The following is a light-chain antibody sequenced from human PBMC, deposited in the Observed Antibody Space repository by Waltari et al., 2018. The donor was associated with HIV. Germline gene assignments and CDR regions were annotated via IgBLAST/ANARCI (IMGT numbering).Light chain of an antibody. CDR2: DDS. V-gene: IGLV3-21*01. CDR3: QVWDSSPDNWV. Sequence: SYFLTQPPSVSVAPGTTARITCGGYDIGSKSVHWYQPKSGRAPVLAIYDDSDRPSGVPGRFSGSNSINTATLTLSRVEAGDEADYFCQVWDSSPDNWVFGGGTKLTVL. CDR1: DIGSKS. J-gene: IGLJ3*02.